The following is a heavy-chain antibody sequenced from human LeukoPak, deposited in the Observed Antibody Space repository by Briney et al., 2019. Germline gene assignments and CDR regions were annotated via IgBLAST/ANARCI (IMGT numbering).Heavy chain of an antibody. CDR3: ASPGGNRWLQFYHFDY. CDR1: GGSIGSASSY. V-gene: IGHV4-39*01. D-gene: IGHD5-24*01. Sequence: PSETLSLTCTVSGGSIGSASSYWAWLRQPPGQGLEWIVIMYYTGGTYYNPSLKSRVTISGDTSKNQFSLKLSSVTAADTAVYYCASPGGNRWLQFYHFDYWGQGTLVTVSS. J-gene: IGHJ4*02. CDR2: MYYTGGT.